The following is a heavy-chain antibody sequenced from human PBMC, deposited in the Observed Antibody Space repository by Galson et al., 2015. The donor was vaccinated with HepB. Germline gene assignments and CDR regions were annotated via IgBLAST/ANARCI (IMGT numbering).Heavy chain of an antibody. D-gene: IGHD2-2*02. CDR2: IDPSDSST. CDR1: GYSFTNYW. Sequence: QSGAEVKKPGESLRISCKGSGYSFTNYWISWVRQMPGKGLEWLGRIDPSDSSTKYSPSFQGHVTMSADKSISTAYLQWSSLQASDTATYYCARLDIVVPTAISDDYHFYMDVWGKGSTVTVSS. CDR3: ARLDIVVPTAISDDYHFYMDV. V-gene: IGHV5-10-1*01. J-gene: IGHJ6*03.